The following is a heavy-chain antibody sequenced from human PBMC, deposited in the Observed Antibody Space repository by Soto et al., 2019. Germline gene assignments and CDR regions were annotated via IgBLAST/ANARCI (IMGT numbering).Heavy chain of an antibody. Sequence: KPSETLSLTCTVSGGSISSYYWSWIRQPPGKGLEWIGYIYYSGSTNYNPSLKSRVTISVDTSKNQFSLKLSSVTAADTAVYYCARIYDSSGYYFEGGIDYWGQGTLVTVSS. J-gene: IGHJ4*02. D-gene: IGHD3-22*01. CDR1: GGSISSYY. CDR3: ARIYDSSGYYFEGGIDY. V-gene: IGHV4-59*01. CDR2: IYYSGST.